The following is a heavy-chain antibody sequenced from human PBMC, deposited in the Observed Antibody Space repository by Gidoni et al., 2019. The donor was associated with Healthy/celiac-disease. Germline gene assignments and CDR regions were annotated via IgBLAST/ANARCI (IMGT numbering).Heavy chain of an antibody. CDR2: ITHSGST. J-gene: IGHJ3*02. CDR3: ARENYFWSGYYFGAFDI. Sequence: TCAVYGGSFSGYYWSWIRQPPGKGLEWIGEITHSGSTNYNPSLKSRVTISVDTSKNQFSLKLSSVTAADTAVYYCARENYFWSGYYFGAFDIWGQGTMVTVSS. D-gene: IGHD3-3*01. CDR1: GGSFSGYY. V-gene: IGHV4-34*01.